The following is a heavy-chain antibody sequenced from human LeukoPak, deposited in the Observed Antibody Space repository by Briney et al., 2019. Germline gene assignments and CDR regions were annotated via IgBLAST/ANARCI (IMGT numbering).Heavy chain of an antibody. D-gene: IGHD3-22*01. Sequence: GGSQRLSCAGSGFIFRSYGMHWVRQAPGKGLEWVAVISYDGSNKYYADSVKGRFTISRDNSKNTLYLQMNSLRAEDTAVYYCAKDLYDSSGYYFAYYYYGMDVWGQGTTVTVSS. V-gene: IGHV3-30*18. CDR2: ISYDGSNK. CDR3: AKDLYDSSGYYFAYYYYGMDV. CDR1: GFIFRSYG. J-gene: IGHJ6*02.